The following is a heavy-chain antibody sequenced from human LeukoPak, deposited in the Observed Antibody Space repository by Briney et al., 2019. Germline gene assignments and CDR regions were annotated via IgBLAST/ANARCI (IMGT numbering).Heavy chain of an antibody. V-gene: IGHV3-21*01. J-gene: IGHJ3*02. CDR1: GFTFSRYS. Sequence: GGSLRLSCAASGFTFSRYSMNWVRQAPGKGLEWVSSISSSSSYIYYADSVKGRFTISRDNAKNSLYLQMNSLRAADTAVYYCASGRSDAFDIWGQGTMVSVSS. CDR3: ASGRSDAFDI. D-gene: IGHD1-26*01. CDR2: ISSSSSYI.